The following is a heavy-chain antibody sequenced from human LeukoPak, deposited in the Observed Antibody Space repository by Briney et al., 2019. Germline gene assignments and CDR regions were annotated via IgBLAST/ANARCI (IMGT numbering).Heavy chain of an antibody. CDR3: AKELAVTDVGTTFDV. CDR1: GFTFGTYA. Sequence: PGGSLRLSCAASGFTFGTYAMNWVRQAPGKGLEWVSTISASGGNTYHADSVKGRFTISRDNSDYTVYLQMNSLRAEDTALYYCAKELAVTDVGTTFDVWGPGTMVTVSS. V-gene: IGHV3-23*01. D-gene: IGHD3/OR15-3a*01. CDR2: ISASGGNT. J-gene: IGHJ3*01.